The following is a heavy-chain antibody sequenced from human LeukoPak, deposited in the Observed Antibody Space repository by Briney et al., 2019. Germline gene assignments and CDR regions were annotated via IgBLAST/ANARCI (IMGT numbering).Heavy chain of an antibody. CDR1: GGTFSSSA. CDR2: ISPTSTMP. CDR3: AREPRVGESTSKF. V-gene: IGHV1-69*13. Sequence: ASVKVSCKASGGTFSSSAIGWVRQAPGQGLEWMGGISPTSTMPNYAQKFRDRLTISADESSRTAYLELNSLTSEDTAVYYCAREPRVGESTSKFWGQGTLVTVTS. J-gene: IGHJ4*02. D-gene: IGHD3-16*01.